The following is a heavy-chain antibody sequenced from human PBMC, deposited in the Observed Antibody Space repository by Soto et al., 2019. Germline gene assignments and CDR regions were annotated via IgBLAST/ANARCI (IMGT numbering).Heavy chain of an antibody. CDR3: ARHGYSYGGGYFDY. J-gene: IGHJ4*02. Sequence: PWGSLRLSCAASGFTYSTYTMHWVRQAPGKGLEWVAVISYDGNNKFYADSVKGRFTISRDNSKNTLYLQMNSLRAEDTAVYYCARHGYSYGGGYFDYWGQGTLVTVSS. CDR1: GFTYSTYT. D-gene: IGHD5-18*01. V-gene: IGHV3-30*14. CDR2: ISYDGNNK.